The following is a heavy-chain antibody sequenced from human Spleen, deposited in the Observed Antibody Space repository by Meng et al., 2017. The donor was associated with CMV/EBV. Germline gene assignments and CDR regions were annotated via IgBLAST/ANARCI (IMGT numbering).Heavy chain of an antibody. Sequence: GESLKISCAASGFTFSNYAMAWVRQAPGKGLEWVSPITTTSGSTYYTDSVKGRFTVSRDNSKNTLYPQMNSLRAEDTAVYYCAKAYSSSWYREYYDYWGQGTLVTVS. J-gene: IGHJ4*02. CDR1: GFTFSNYA. D-gene: IGHD6-13*01. V-gene: IGHV3-23*01. CDR2: ITTTSGST. CDR3: AKAYSSSWYREYYDY.